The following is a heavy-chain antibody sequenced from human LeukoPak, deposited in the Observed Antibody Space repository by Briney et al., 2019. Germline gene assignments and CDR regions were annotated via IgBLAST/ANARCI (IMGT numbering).Heavy chain of an antibody. J-gene: IGHJ4*02. CDR1: GYTFTSYG. Sequence: ASVKVSCKASGYTFTSYGISWVRQAPGQGLEWMGWSSAYNGNTNYAQKLQGRVTMTTDTSTSTAYMELRSLRSDDTAVYYCARSPPDYYDSSGYSPLDYWGQGTLVTVSS. CDR2: SSAYNGNT. CDR3: ARSPPDYYDSSGYSPLDY. D-gene: IGHD3-22*01. V-gene: IGHV1-18*01.